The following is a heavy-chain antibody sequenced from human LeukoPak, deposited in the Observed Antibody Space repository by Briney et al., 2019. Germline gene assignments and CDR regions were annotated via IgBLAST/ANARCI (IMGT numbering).Heavy chain of an antibody. Sequence: GRSLRLSCAASGFTFDDYAMHWVRQAPGKGLEWVSGISWNSDNIGYADSVKGRFTISRDNAKNSLYLQMNSLKPEDTALYYCAKGIGSSGLTGYFDYWGQGTLVTVSS. D-gene: IGHD3-22*01. V-gene: IGHV3-9*01. CDR3: AKGIGSSGLTGYFDY. CDR1: GFTFDDYA. CDR2: ISWNSDNI. J-gene: IGHJ4*02.